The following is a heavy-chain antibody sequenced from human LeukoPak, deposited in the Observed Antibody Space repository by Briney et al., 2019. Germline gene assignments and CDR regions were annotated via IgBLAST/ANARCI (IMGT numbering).Heavy chain of an antibody. Sequence: ASVKVSCKASGYTFTNNYMHWVRQAPGQGLEWMGVINPSGTGTSYAQKFQGRITMSRDTSTSTVYMELSSLRSEDTAFYYCATDHSMANTAWWFDPWGQGTLVTVSS. J-gene: IGHJ5*02. CDR3: ATDHSMANTAWWFDP. CDR1: GYTFTNNY. V-gene: IGHV1-46*01. CDR2: INPSGTGT. D-gene: IGHD5-24*01.